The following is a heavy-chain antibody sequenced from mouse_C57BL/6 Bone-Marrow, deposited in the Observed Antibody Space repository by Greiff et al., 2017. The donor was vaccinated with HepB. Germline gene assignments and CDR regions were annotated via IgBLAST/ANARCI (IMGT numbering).Heavy chain of an antibody. CDR3: ARHYGSSVDY. J-gene: IGHJ2*01. CDR2: INPNNGGT. CDR1: GYTFTDYY. V-gene: IGHV1-26*01. Sequence: VQLQQSGPELVKPGASVKISCKASGYTFTDYYMNWVKQSHGKSLEWIGDINPNNGGTSYNQKFKGKATLTVDKSSSTAYMELRSLTSEDSAVYYCARHYGSSVDYWGQGTTLTVSS. D-gene: IGHD1-1*01.